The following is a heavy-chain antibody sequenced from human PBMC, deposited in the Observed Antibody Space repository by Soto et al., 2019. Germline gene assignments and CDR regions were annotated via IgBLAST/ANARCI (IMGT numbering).Heavy chain of an antibody. CDR2: IHYSGST. V-gene: IGHV4-59*01. CDR3: ATGRFSAMVRGVLIFDP. J-gene: IGHJ5*02. Sequence: SETLSLTCTVSGGSITGYYWSWIRQPPGKGLEWLGHIHYSGSTSYSPSLTSRVTISVDTSKNHFSLKLTSVTSADTAVYYCATGRFSAMVRGVLIFDPWGQGTMVTAPQ. D-gene: IGHD3-10*01. CDR1: GGSITGYY.